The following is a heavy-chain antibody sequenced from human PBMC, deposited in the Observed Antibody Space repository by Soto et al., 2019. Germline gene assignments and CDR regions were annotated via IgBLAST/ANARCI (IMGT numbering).Heavy chain of an antibody. V-gene: IGHV1-69*13. CDR3: ARQSWGGENYYYYGMDV. CDR1: GGTFSSYA. D-gene: IGHD7-27*01. CDR2: IIPIFGTA. Sequence: SVKVSCKASGGTFSSYAISWVRQAPGQGLEWMGGIIPIFGTANYAQKFQGRVTITADESTSTAYMELSSLRSEDMAVYYCARQSWGGENYYYYGMDVWGQGTTVTVSS. J-gene: IGHJ6*02.